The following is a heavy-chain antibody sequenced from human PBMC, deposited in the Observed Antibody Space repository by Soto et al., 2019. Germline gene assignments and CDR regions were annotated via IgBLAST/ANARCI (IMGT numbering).Heavy chain of an antibody. CDR2: IVVGSGNT. CDR1: GFTFTSSA. CDR3: AAAYYDSSGYYYSYYYYGMDA. Sequence: SVKVSCKASGFTFTSSAVQWVRQARGQRLEWIGWIVVGSGNTNYAQKFQERVTITRDMSTSTAYMELSSLRSEDTAVYYCAAAYYDSSGYYYSYYYYGMDAWGQGNTVPVSS. D-gene: IGHD3-22*01. J-gene: IGHJ6*02. V-gene: IGHV1-58*01.